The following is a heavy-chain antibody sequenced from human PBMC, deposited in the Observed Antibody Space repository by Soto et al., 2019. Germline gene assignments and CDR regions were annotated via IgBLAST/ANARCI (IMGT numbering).Heavy chain of an antibody. CDR1: GFTFSSHW. CDR3: ARGGLYKYYFDY. V-gene: IGHV3-74*01. D-gene: IGHD1-20*01. CDR2: LNSDGSSI. J-gene: IGHJ4*02. Sequence: EVQLVESGGGLVPPGGSLRLSCAASGFTFSSHWMHWVRQAPGKGLVWVSRLNSDGSSINYADSVRGRFTISRDNAKKTLYLQVNILRAEDTAVYYCARGGLYKYYFDYWGQGTLVTVSS.